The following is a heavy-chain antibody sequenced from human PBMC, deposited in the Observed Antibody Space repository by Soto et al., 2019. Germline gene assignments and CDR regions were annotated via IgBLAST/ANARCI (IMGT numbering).Heavy chain of an antibody. Sequence: GESLKISCQGSGYSFTTYWIAWVRQMPGKGLEWMGIIYPGDSDTRYSPSFQGQVTISADTSISTAYLQWSSLKASDSAMYYCLKGVPWYSNYWDFDYWGQGTLVTVSS. CDR2: IYPGDSDT. CDR1: GYSFTTYW. CDR3: LKGVPWYSNYWDFDY. D-gene: IGHD6-13*01. J-gene: IGHJ4*02. V-gene: IGHV5-51*01.